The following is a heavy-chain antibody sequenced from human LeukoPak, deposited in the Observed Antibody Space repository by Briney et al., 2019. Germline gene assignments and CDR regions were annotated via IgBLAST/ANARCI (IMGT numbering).Heavy chain of an antibody. CDR3: ARDWYHAIDY. CDR2: ISSSGSTI. CDR1: GFTFSSYE. Sequence: GGSLRLSCAASGFTFSSYEMNWVRQAPGKGLEWVSYISSSGSTIYYPDSVKGRFTISRDNAKNTLYLQMNSLRAEDTAVYYCARDWYHAIDYWGQGTLVTVSS. V-gene: IGHV3-48*03. D-gene: IGHD2-2*01. J-gene: IGHJ4*02.